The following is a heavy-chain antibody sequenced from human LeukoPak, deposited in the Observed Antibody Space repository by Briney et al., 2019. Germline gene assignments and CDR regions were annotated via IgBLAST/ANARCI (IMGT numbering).Heavy chain of an antibody. CDR2: INSDGSNI. CDR3: IRDGLGTSPYDL. Sequence: GGSLRLSCAASGFTVSSNYMNWVRQAPGKGLVWVSHINSDGSNIRYADSVKGRFTISRDNAKNSLYLQMDSLRPEDTAVYYCIRDGLGTSPYDLWGQGALVTVSS. J-gene: IGHJ5*02. D-gene: IGHD7-27*01. CDR1: GFTVSSNY. V-gene: IGHV3-74*01.